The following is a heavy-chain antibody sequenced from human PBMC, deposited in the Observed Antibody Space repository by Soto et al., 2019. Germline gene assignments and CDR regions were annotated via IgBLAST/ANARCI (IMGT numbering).Heavy chain of an antibody. CDR2: INNDGSST. CDR3: ARTYGDYGRFDP. J-gene: IGHJ5*02. Sequence: GGSLRLSSAASGFSFSSYWMHWVRQAPGKGLEWVSRINNDGSSTSYADSVKGRFTISRDNAKNTLSLQMNSLRAEDTAVYYCARTYGDYGRFDPWGQGTLVTVSS. V-gene: IGHV3-74*01. D-gene: IGHD4-17*01. CDR1: GFSFSSYW.